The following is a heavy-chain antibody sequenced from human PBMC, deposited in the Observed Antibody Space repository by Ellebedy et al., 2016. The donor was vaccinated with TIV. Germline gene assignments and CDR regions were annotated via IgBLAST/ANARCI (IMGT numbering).Heavy chain of an antibody. CDR2: ISGSSSFT. D-gene: IGHD6-19*01. Sequence: PGGSLRLSCVASGFTFSDHFMSWIRQAPGKGLEWISYISGSSSFTNYADSVKGRFTISRDNAKNSLYLQMNSLRAEDTAMYYCARGGGSSGWYGFDYWGQGTLV. CDR3: ARGGGSSGWYGFDY. CDR1: GFTFSDHF. J-gene: IGHJ4*02. V-gene: IGHV3-11*06.